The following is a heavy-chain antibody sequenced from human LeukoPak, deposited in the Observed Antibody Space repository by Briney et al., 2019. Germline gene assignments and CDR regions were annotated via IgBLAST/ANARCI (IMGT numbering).Heavy chain of an antibody. V-gene: IGHV4-4*07. CDR1: GAYMSNYY. Sequence: SETLSLTCSVPGAYMSNYYWTWVRQSAAQGLEWIGRLHASESTIYNPSLKSRVTMSLDTSKDQLSLTLTSVTAADSAMYYCASLSSGAGFDVWGQGTVVTVSS. CDR2: LHASEST. D-gene: IGHD3-22*01. CDR3: ASLSSGAGFDV. J-gene: IGHJ3*01.